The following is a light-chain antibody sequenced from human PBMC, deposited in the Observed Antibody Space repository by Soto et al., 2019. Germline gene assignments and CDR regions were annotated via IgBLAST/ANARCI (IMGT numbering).Light chain of an antibody. J-gene: IGLJ1*01. CDR3: ATWDDSLNGYV. CDR2: SHN. Sequence: QSVLAQSPSASGTPGQRVTISCSGSSSNIGNNAVNWYQHLPGTAPELLVYSHNQRPSGVSDRFSGSQSGTSASLAISGLQSEDEADYYCATWDDSLNGYVFGPGTKVTVL. CDR1: SSNIGNNA. V-gene: IGLV1-44*01.